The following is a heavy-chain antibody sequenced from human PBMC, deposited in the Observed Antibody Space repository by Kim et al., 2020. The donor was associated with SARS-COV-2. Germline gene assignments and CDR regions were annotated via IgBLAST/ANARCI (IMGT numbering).Heavy chain of an antibody. Sequence: SETLSLTCTVSGYSISSGYYWGWIRQPPGKGLEWIGSIYHSGSTYYNPSLKSRVTISVDTSKNQFSLKLSSVTAADTAVYYCARDGRITMVIFWDYWGQGTLVTVSS. J-gene: IGHJ4*02. V-gene: IGHV4-38-2*02. CDR1: GYSISSGYY. CDR3: ARDGRITMVIFWDY. CDR2: IYHSGST. D-gene: IGHD3-10*01.